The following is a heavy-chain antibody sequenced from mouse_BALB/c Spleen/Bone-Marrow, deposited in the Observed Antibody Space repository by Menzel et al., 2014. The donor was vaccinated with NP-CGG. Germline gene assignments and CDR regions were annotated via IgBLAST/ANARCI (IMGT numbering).Heavy chain of an antibody. J-gene: IGHJ2*02. CDR2: IEPSDSYT. V-gene: IGHV1-69*02. D-gene: IGHD1-1*01. Sequence: QAQLQQSGAEVVKPGASVKVSCKASGYTFTNYWMQWVKQRPVQGLEWIGEIEPSDSYTNYNQDFKGKATLTVDKSSSTAYMQHSSLTSEDSAVYYCARGRTTVVSDYWGEGTSLTVAS. CDR1: GYTFTNYW. CDR3: ARGRTTVVSDY.